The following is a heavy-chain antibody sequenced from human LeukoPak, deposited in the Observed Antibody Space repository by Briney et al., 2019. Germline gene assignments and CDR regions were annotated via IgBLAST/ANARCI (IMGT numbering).Heavy chain of an antibody. CDR2: INSDGSST. CDR3: AREGGDYDILTGYYSS. Sequence: PGGSLRLSCAASGFTFSSYWIHWVRQAPGKGLVWVSRINSDGSSTRYADSVKGRFTISRDNAKNTLYLQMNSLRAEDTAVYYCAREGGDYDILTGYYSSWGQGTLVTVSS. V-gene: IGHV3-74*01. J-gene: IGHJ4*02. CDR1: GFTFSSYW. D-gene: IGHD3-9*01.